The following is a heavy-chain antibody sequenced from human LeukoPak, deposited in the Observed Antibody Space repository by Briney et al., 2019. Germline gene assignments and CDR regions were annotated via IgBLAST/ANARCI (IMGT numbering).Heavy chain of an antibody. CDR1: GYTFTSYY. J-gene: IGHJ5*02. Sequence: ASVTVSCKASGYTFTSYYMHWVRQAPGQGLEWMGIINPSGGSTSYAQKFQGRVTMTRDISTSTVYMELSSLRSEDTAVYYCARGGGYCSSTSCYGVNWFDPWGQGTLVTVSS. D-gene: IGHD2-2*01. CDR2: INPSGGST. CDR3: ARGGGYCSSTSCYGVNWFDP. V-gene: IGHV1-46*01.